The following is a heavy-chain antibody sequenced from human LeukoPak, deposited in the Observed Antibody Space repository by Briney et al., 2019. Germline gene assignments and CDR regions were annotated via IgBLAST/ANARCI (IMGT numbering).Heavy chain of an antibody. D-gene: IGHD2/OR15-2a*01. CDR3: ARDRLVTVISWFDP. V-gene: IGHV1-18*01. Sequence: ASVKVSCKASGYTFTSYGISWVRQAPGQGLEWMGWISAYNGNTNYAQKLQGRVTMTTDTSTSTAYMELRSLRSDDTAVYYCARDRLVTVISWFDPWGQGTLVTVSS. CDR2: ISAYNGNT. J-gene: IGHJ5*02. CDR1: GYTFTSYG.